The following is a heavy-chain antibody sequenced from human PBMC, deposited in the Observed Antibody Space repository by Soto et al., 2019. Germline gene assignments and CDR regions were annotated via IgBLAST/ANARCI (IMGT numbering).Heavy chain of an antibody. CDR2: ISSNGGST. CDR3: LNGGKVSTLIPYYYDSSGYYYDAFNI. V-gene: IGHV3-64D*06. Sequence: GSLRLSCSASGFTFSSYAMHWVRQAPVKGLEYVSVISSNGGSTYHADSVKGRFTISRDNSKNTLYLQMSSLRAEETAVYYCLNGGKVSTLIPYYYDSSGYYYDAFNIWGQGTKVTVSS. J-gene: IGHJ3*02. D-gene: IGHD3-22*01. CDR1: GFTFSSYA.